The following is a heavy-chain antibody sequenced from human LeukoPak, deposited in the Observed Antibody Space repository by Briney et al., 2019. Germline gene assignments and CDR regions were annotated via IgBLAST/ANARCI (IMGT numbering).Heavy chain of an antibody. CDR1: GGSFSGYY. CDR2: INHSEAT. CDR3: AREAQYCSGGYCYGGYFQH. Sequence: PSETLSLPRAVYGGSFSGYYWSWIRQSPGKGLEWIGEINHSEATDYNPSFKSRVTISVDTSKNQFSLKLSSMTAADTAVYYCAREAQYCSGGYCYGGYFQHWGQGTLVTVSS. J-gene: IGHJ1*01. V-gene: IGHV4-34*01. D-gene: IGHD2-15*01.